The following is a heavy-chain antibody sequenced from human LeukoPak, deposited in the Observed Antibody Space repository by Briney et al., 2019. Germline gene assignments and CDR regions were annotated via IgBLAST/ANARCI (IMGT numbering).Heavy chain of an antibody. Sequence: GGSLRLSCAASGFTFSSYSMNWVRQAPGKGLEWVSSISSSSSYIYYADSVKGRFTISRDNAKNSLYLQMNSLSAEDTAVYYCARDLAGRIWGSYRYSFDYWGQGTLVTVSS. V-gene: IGHV3-21*01. CDR3: ARDLAGRIWGSYRYSFDY. CDR2: ISSSSSYI. D-gene: IGHD3-16*02. CDR1: GFTFSSYS. J-gene: IGHJ4*02.